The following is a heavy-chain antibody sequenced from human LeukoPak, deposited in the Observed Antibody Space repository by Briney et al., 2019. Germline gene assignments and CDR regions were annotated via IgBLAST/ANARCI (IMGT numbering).Heavy chain of an antibody. D-gene: IGHD3/OR15-3a*01. V-gene: IGHV3-74*01. CDR3: ARELHGLLDVFDI. J-gene: IGHJ3*02. CDR2: ISSDGSSR. Sequence: PGRSLRLSCAASGFTFSSYGMHWVRQTPGKGLVWVSRISSDGSSRTYADSVKGRFTISRDNAKNTLYLQMNSLRAEDTAVYYCARELHGLLDVFDIWGQGTMVTVSS. CDR1: GFTFSSYG.